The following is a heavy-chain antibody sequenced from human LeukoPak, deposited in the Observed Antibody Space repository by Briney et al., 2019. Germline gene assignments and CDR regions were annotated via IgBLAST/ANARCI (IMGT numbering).Heavy chain of an antibody. Sequence: ASVKVPCKASGYTFTDYYMHWVRQAPGQGLEWMGWISAYNGNTNYAQKLQGRVTMTTDTSTSAAYMELRSLRSDDTAVYYCARFSDDYGGNEAYYYYMDVWGKGTTVTVSS. CDR2: ISAYNGNT. J-gene: IGHJ6*03. V-gene: IGHV1-18*04. CDR1: GYTFTDYY. D-gene: IGHD4-23*01. CDR3: ARFSDDYGGNEAYYYYMDV.